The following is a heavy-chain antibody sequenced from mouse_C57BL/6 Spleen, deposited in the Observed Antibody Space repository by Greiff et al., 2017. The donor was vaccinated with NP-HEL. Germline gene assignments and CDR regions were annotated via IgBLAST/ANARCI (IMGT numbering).Heavy chain of an antibody. V-gene: IGHV1-62-3*01. CDR2: IYPGSGNT. CDR3: AREEGGLWRAMDY. J-gene: IGHJ4*01. CDR1: GYTFTSYW. Sequence: QVQLQQPGAELVKPGASVKLSCKASGYTFTSYWMHWVKQRPGRGLEWIGWIYPGSGNTKYNEKFKGKATLTADTSSSTAYMQLSSLTSEDSAVYYCAREEGGLWRAMDYWGQGTSVTVSS. D-gene: IGHD1-1*02.